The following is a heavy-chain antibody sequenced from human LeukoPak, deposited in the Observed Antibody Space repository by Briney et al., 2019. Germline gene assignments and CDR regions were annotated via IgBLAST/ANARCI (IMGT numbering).Heavy chain of an antibody. V-gene: IGHV4-39*07. J-gene: IGHJ6*03. CDR3: ARVNYSSSSGPGYYYYYYMDV. CDR1: GGSISSSSYY. Sequence: SETLSLTCTVSGGSISSSSYYWGWIRQPPGKGLEWIGSIYYSGSTYYNPSLKSRVTISVDTSKNQFSLKLSSVTAADTAVYYCARVNYSSSSGPGYYYYYYMDVWGKGTTVTVSS. D-gene: IGHD6-6*01. CDR2: IYYSGST.